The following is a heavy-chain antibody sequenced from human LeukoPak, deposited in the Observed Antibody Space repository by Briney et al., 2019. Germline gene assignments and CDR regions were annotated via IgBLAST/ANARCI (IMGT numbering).Heavy chain of an antibody. V-gene: IGHV4-4*07. CDR1: GGSISDYY. CDR3: ARNDDESATHRDAFDI. CDR2: IYTTGST. D-gene: IGHD2-15*01. J-gene: IGHJ3*02. Sequence: PSETLSLTCTVSGGSISDYYWSWIRQPAGKGLEWIGRIYTTGSTDYNPSLKSRVTISVDKSKNQFSLKLSSVTAADTAVYYCARNDDESATHRDAFDIWGQGTMVTVSS.